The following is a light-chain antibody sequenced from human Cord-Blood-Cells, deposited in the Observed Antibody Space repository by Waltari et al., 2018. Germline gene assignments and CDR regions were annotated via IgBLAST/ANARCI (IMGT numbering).Light chain of an antibody. CDR1: SSDVGSHNL. CDR2: EGS. Sequence: SSDVGSHNLVPSYQQHPGKAPKLMTYEGSKRPSGVSNRFSGSKSGNTASLTIPGLQAEDEADYYCQAWDSSTVVFGGGTKLTVL. V-gene: IGLV2-23*01. CDR3: QAWDSSTVV. J-gene: IGLJ2*01.